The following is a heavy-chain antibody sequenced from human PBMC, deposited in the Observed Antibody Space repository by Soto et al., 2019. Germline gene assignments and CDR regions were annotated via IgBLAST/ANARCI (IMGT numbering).Heavy chain of an antibody. Sequence: QVQLQQWGAGLLKPSETLSLTCAVYGGSFSGYYWSWIRQPPGKGLEWIGEINHSGSTNYNPSLKSRITISVDTSKNQFSLKLSSVTAADTAVYYCARKRITMVRGNWFDPWGQGTLVTVSS. V-gene: IGHV4-34*01. CDR2: INHSGST. CDR1: GGSFSGYY. J-gene: IGHJ5*02. CDR3: ARKRITMVRGNWFDP. D-gene: IGHD3-10*01.